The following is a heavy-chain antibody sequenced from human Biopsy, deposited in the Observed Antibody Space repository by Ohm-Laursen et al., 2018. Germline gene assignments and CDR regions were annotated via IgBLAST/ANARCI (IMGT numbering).Heavy chain of an antibody. CDR3: AADADGYYTEFDY. Sequence: ASVKVSCKVSGGTFSSYSISWARQAPGQGLEWVGRIVPILGHLNYAQRFQGRVSITADKSTTYVYMELSRLTSGDTAVYYCAADADGYYTEFDYWGPGTLVTVSS. CDR2: IVPILGHL. V-gene: IGHV1-69*04. CDR1: GGTFSSYS. D-gene: IGHD3-3*01. J-gene: IGHJ4*01.